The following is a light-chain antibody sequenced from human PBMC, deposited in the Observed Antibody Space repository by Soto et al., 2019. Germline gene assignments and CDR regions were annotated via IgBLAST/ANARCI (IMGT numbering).Light chain of an antibody. Sequence: EIVLTQSPGTLSLSPGERATLSCRASQSVTSTDLAWYQQKPGQAPRLLIYAASSRAPGIPDRFSGSGSGIDFTLTISRLEPEDFAVYYCQHYGDSRTFGLGTQVEIK. CDR1: QSVTSTD. J-gene: IGKJ1*01. CDR3: QHYGDSRT. CDR2: AAS. V-gene: IGKV3-20*01.